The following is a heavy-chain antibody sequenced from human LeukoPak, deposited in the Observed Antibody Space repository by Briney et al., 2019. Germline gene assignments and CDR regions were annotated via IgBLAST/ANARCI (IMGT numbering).Heavy chain of an antibody. CDR3: ARDRAVGPPLVGATDY. D-gene: IGHD1-26*01. J-gene: IGHJ4*02. CDR2: IYHSGST. V-gene: IGHV4-4*02. Sequence: SETLSLTCAVSGGSISSSNWWSWVRQPPGKGLEWIGEIYHSGSTNYNPSLKSRVTISVDKSKNQFSLKLSSVTAADTAVYYCARDRAVGPPLVGATDYWGQGTLVTVSS. CDR1: GGSISSSNW.